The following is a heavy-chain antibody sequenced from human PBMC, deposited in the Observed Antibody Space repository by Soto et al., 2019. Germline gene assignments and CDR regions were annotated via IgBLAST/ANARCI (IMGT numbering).Heavy chain of an antibody. V-gene: IGHV3-33*01. CDR3: AGEPKGGKYDMDL. CDR2: IWSDGSRA. D-gene: IGHD3-16*01. Sequence: GGSLRLSCAASRVTFSTFDMHWVRQAPGKGLEWVALIWSDGSRAFYADFVQDRFFISRDNSRNTLYLQMNSLRDEDTAVYYCAGEPKGGKYDMDLWGQGNTVTVSS. J-gene: IGHJ6*02. CDR1: RVTFSTFD.